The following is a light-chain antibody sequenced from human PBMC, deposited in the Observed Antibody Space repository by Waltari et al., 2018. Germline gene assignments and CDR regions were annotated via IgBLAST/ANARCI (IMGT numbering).Light chain of an antibody. J-gene: IGKJ1*01. CDR2: RVS. CDR3: MQGTHWPWT. CDR1: QSLVHSDGNNN. V-gene: IGKV2-30*02. Sequence: DVVMTQSPLSLPVTLGQPASISCRSSQSLVHSDGNNNLNWFQHRPGQSPRLLFSRVSNRDSGVPDRFSGSGSGTDFTLKISRVEAEDVGVYYCMQGTHWPWTFGQGTKVEIK.